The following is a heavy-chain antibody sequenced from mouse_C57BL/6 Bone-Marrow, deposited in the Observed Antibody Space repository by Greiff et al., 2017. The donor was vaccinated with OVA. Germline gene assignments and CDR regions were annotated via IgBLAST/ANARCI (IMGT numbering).Heavy chain of an antibody. V-gene: IGHV1-50*01. CDR2: IDPSDSYT. D-gene: IGHD3-2*02. Sequence: QVQLQQPGAELVKPGASVKLSCKASGYTFTSYWMQWVKQRPGQGLEWIGEIDPSDSYTNYNQKFKGKATLTVDTSSSTAYMQLSSLTSEDSAVYYCADSSGYGDWGQGTTLTVSS. CDR1: GYTFTSYW. J-gene: IGHJ2*01. CDR3: ADSSGYGD.